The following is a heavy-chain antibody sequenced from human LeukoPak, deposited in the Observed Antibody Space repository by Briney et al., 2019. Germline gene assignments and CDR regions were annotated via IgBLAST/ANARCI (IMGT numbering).Heavy chain of an antibody. V-gene: IGHV5-51*01. J-gene: IGHJ4*02. D-gene: IGHD2-21*01. Sequence: GESLKISCKASGYTFISYWIGWVRQLPGKGLEWMGIIYPGDSDTRYSASFQGQVTISADKSISTAYLQWSSLKASDTAMYYCARRLTGGEVFEYWGQGTLVTVSS. CDR2: IYPGDSDT. CDR3: ARRLTGGEVFEY. CDR1: GYTFISYW.